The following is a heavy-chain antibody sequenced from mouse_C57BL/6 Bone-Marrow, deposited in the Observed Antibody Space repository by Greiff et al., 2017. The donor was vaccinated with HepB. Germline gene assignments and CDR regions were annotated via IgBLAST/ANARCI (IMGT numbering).Heavy chain of an antibody. CDR1: GYTFTSYW. Sequence: VQLQQSGAELVRPGTSVKLSCKASGYTFTSYWMHWVKQRPGQGLEWIGVIDPSDSYTNYNQKFKGKATLTVDTSSSTAYMQLSSLTSEDSAVYYCARKGLLTFYYFDYWGQGITLTVSS. J-gene: IGHJ2*01. CDR3: ARKGLLTFYYFDY. CDR2: IDPSDSYT. D-gene: IGHD2-3*01. V-gene: IGHV1-59*01.